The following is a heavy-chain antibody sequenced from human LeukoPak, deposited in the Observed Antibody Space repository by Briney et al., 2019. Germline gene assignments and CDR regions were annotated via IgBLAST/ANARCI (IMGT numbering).Heavy chain of an antibody. D-gene: IGHD2-21*02. Sequence: SETLSLTCTVSGGSIRSYYWSWIRQLPGKGLEWIGYIHYSGSTKYTPSLKSRVTISVDTSKNQFSLKLNSVTAADTAVYYCATTYCGGDCYSPYWGQGTLVTVSS. CDR3: ATTYCGGDCYSPY. CDR1: GGSIRSYY. V-gene: IGHV4-59*08. J-gene: IGHJ4*02. CDR2: IHYSGST.